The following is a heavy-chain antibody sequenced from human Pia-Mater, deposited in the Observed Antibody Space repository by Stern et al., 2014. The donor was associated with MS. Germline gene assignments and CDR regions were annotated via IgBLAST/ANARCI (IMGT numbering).Heavy chain of an antibody. CDR1: GFSLNTAGTR. V-gene: IGHV2-70*04. CDR2: IDWDDAK. CDR3: ARSLAGVFDF. J-gene: IGHJ4*02. Sequence: QVTLMESGPALIKPKQALTLTCTFSGFSLNTAGTRVTWIRQSPGKALEWLAGIDWDDAKFSRSSLKTRLTISKDTSKSQVVLTLTNMDPVDTATYYCARSLAGVFDFWGQGAMVTVSS.